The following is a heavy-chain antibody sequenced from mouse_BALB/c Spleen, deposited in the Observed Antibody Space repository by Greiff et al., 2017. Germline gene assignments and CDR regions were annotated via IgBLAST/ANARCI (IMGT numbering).Heavy chain of an antibody. Sequence: QVTLNESGPGILQPSQTLSLTCSFSGFSLSTSGMGVSWIRQPSGKGLEWLAHIYWDDDKRYNPSLKSRLTISKDTSRNQVFLKITSVDTADTATYYCARRRGNYFDYWGQGTTLTVSS. J-gene: IGHJ2*01. V-gene: IGHV8-12*01. CDR2: IYWDDDK. CDR1: GFSLSTSGMG. CDR3: ARRRGNYFDY.